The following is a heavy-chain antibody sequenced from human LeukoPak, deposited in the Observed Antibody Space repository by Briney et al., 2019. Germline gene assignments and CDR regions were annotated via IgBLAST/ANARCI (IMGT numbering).Heavy chain of an antibody. V-gene: IGHV1-18*01. D-gene: IGHD3-10*01. J-gene: IGHJ5*02. CDR2: ISAYNGNT. CDR1: GYSFNNYG. CDR3: ARVTYYYGSGRNDNWFDP. Sequence: ASVKVSCKASGYSFNNYGITWVRQASGQGLEWMGWISAYNGNTNYAQKFQDRLTLRTDTSTNTAYMDLGSLRSDDTAVYYCARVTYYYGSGRNDNWFDPWGQGTLVTVSS.